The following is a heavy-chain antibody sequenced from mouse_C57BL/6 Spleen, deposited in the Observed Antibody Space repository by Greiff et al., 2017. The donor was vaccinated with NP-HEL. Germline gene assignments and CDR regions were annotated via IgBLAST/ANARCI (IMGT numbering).Heavy chain of an antibody. CDR3: ARLTGYSSGLFDY. J-gene: IGHJ2*01. CDR1: GYTFTNYW. D-gene: IGHD3-2*02. V-gene: IGHV1-55*01. CDR2: IYPGSGST. Sequence: QVQLQQPGAELVKPGASVKMSCKASGYTFTNYWITWVKQRPGQGLEWIGDIYPGSGSTNYNEKFKSKATLTVDTSSSTAYMQLSSLTSEDSAVYYCARLTGYSSGLFDYWGQGTTLTVSS.